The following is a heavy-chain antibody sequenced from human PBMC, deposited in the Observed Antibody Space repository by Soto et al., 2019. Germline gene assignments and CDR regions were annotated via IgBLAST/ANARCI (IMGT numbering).Heavy chain of an antibody. J-gene: IGHJ5*02. V-gene: IGHV4-31*03. Sequence: TLSLTCTVSGGSINSRGYYWTWIRQHPGKGLEWIGNIYYSGRIHFNPSLKSRLTMLVETSENQFSLKLTSVTAADTAVYYCARQSESTGYFYGWFDPWGQGTLVTVSS. CDR3: ARQSESTGYFYGWFDP. D-gene: IGHD3-9*01. CDR1: GGSINSRGYY. CDR2: IYYSGRI.